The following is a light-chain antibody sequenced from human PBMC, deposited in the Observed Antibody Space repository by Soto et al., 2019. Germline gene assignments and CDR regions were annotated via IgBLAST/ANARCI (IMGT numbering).Light chain of an antibody. CDR2: DAS. J-gene: IGKJ2*01. CDR1: QSVSSY. Sequence: EIVLKQSPATLSLSPGERANLSCRASQSVSSYLAWYQQKPGQAPRLLIYDASNRATGIPARFSGSGSGTDFALTINSLEPVDFARDDFQQRSHWPTFGQGNKLEIK. V-gene: IGKV3-11*01. CDR3: QQRSHWPT.